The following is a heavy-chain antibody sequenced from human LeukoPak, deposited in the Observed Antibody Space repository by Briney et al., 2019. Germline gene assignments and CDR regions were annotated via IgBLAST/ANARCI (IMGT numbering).Heavy chain of an antibody. J-gene: IGHJ4*02. Sequence: SETLSLTCAVHGGSFSGYYWSWIRQPPGKGLEWVGEINHSGSTNYNPSLKSQVTISVDTSKKQSSLKLSSVTAADTAVYCVTYYFDSSGPKKNYWGQGTLVTVSS. D-gene: IGHD3-22*01. CDR2: INHSGST. V-gene: IGHV4-34*01. CDR3: TYYFDSSGPKKNY. CDR1: GGSFSGYY.